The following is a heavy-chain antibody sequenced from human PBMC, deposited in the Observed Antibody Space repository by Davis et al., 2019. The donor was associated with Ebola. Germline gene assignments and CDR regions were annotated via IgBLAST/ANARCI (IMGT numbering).Heavy chain of an antibody. D-gene: IGHD2-8*01. CDR1: GFTFSDYY. Sequence: GESLKISCAASGFTFSDYYMSWVRQAPGKGLEYVSAITSNGDRTYYANSVKGRFTISRDNSKNTLYLQMGSLRAEDMAVYYCARGLMVYATAIDYWGQGTLVTVSS. CDR3: ARGLMVYATAIDY. CDR2: ITSNGDRT. V-gene: IGHV3-64*01. J-gene: IGHJ4*02.